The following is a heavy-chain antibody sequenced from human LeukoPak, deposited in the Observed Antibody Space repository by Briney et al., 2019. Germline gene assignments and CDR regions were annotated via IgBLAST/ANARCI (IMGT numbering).Heavy chain of an antibody. Sequence: SETLSLTRTVSGGSVSSGSYYWSWIRQPPGKGLEWIGYIYYSGSTNYNPSLKSRVTISVDTSKNQFSLKLSSVTAADTAVYYCARGGGYSGYESGYWGQGTLVTVSS. J-gene: IGHJ4*02. D-gene: IGHD5-12*01. CDR3: ARGGGYSGYESGY. CDR2: IYYSGST. V-gene: IGHV4-61*01. CDR1: GGSVSSGSYY.